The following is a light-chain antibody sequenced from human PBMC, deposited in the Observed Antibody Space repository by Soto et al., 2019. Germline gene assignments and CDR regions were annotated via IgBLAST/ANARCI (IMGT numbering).Light chain of an antibody. CDR3: QQLNSYPLT. CDR2: GAS. J-gene: IGKJ4*01. Sequence: TQLTQSPPSLSGSVGDRVTITFRASQGIYNYLVWYQQKPGKAPKLLIYGASTLQSGVPSRFSGSGSGTEFTLTISSLQPEDFATYSCQQLNSYPLTFGGGTKVDI. V-gene: IGKV1-9*01. CDR1: QGIYNY.